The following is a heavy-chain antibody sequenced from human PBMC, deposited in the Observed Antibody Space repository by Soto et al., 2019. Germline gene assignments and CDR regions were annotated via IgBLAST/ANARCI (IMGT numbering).Heavy chain of an antibody. J-gene: IGHJ6*02. V-gene: IGHV1-3*05. CDR2: INRDTGST. Sequence: QVQLVQSGAEEKKPGASVKVACKASGYTFTSYTLHWVRQAPGQRLEWMGWINRDTGSTQYSQNFQDRVTITRATSANTAYMELSSLRFEDTAVYYCARGGEDSGYAGYSGMDVWGQGTTVLVSS. CDR3: ARGGEDSGYAGYSGMDV. CDR1: GYTFTSYT. D-gene: IGHD5-12*01.